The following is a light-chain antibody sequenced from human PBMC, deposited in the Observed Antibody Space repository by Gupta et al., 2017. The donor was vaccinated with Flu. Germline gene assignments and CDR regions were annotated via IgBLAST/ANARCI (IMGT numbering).Light chain of an antibody. Sequence: TLPFAPVDSAATSTSGGRQSISSQLAWYQQKPGKAPRLLIYAASSRATGVPDRFSGSGSGTDFTLTISRLQHEDFAVYYCQQYDSTLLTFGGGTQVEIK. CDR3: QQYDSTLLT. J-gene: IGKJ4*01. V-gene: IGKV3-20*01. CDR1: RQSISSQ. CDR2: AAS.